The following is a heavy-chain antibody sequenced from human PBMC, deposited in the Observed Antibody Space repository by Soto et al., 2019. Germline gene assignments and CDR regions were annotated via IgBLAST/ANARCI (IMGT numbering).Heavy chain of an antibody. Sequence: VQLLESGGGLVQPGGSLRLSCAASGFTFSSYAMSWVRQAPGKGLEWVSAISGSGGSTYYADSVKGRFTISRDNSKNTLYLQMNSLRAEDTAVYYCAKDTGYSSSWYIGYFQHWGQGTLVTVSS. J-gene: IGHJ1*01. D-gene: IGHD6-13*01. CDR3: AKDTGYSSSWYIGYFQH. CDR1: GFTFSSYA. V-gene: IGHV3-23*01. CDR2: ISGSGGST.